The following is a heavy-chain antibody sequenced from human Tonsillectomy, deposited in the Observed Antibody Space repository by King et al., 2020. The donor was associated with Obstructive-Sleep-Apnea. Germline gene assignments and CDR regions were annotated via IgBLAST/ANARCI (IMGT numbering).Heavy chain of an antibody. D-gene: IGHD3-22*01. CDR1: GGSISSYY. Sequence: QLQESGPGLVKPSETLSLTCTVSGGSISSYYWSWIRQPPGKGLEWIGYIYYSGSTNYNPSLKSRVTISVDTSKNQFSLKLSSVTAADTAVYYCARRKVDSSGYSLDHWGQGTLVTVSS. J-gene: IGHJ4*02. V-gene: IGHV4-59*01. CDR2: IYYSGST. CDR3: ARRKVDSSGYSLDH.